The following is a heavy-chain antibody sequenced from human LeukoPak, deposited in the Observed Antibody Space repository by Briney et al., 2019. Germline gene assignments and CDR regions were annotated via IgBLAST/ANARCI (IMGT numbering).Heavy chain of an antibody. CDR1: GFTFSSYG. CDR2: INPNSGGT. V-gene: IGHV1-2*02. J-gene: IGHJ4*02. D-gene: IGHD6-13*01. Sequence: GRSLRLSCAASGFTFSSYGMHWVRQAPGQGLEWMGWINPNSGGTNYAQKFQGRVTMTRDTSISTAYMELSRLRSDDTAVYYCARAIKRAAGTFDYWGQGTLVTVSS. CDR3: ARAIKRAAGTFDY.